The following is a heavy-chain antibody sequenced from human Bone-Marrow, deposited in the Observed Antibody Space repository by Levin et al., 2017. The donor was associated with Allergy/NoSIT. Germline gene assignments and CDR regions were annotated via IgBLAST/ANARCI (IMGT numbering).Heavy chain of an antibody. Sequence: MASETLSLTCTVSGGSIKSSDNYWSWLRQPPGKGLEWIGYIYYSGSSYHNPSLKSRVSISVDTSKNQFSLKLTSMTDADTAVYYCTRVTSWTTVTPSGAFDFWGQGTMVTVSS. CDR1: GGSIKSSDNY. V-gene: IGHV4-30-4*01. CDR2: IYYSGSS. D-gene: IGHD4-17*01. J-gene: IGHJ3*01. CDR3: TRVTSWTTVTPSGAFDF.